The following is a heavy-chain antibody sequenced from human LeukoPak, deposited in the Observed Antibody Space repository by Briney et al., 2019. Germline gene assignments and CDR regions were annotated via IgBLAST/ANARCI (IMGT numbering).Heavy chain of an antibody. CDR1: GGSTSSYY. D-gene: IGHD2-15*01. CDR2: IYYSGST. CDR3: ARAFTYCSGGSCYNDAFDI. V-gene: IGHV4-59*01. J-gene: IGHJ3*02. Sequence: SETLSLTCTVSGGSTSSYYWSWIRQPPGKGLEWIGYIYYSGSTNYNPSLKSRVTISVDTSKNQFSLKLSSVTAADTAVYYCARAFTYCSGGSCYNDAFDIWGQGTMVTVSS.